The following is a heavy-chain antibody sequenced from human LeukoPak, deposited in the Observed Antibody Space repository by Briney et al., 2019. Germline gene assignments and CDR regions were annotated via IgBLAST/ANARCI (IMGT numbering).Heavy chain of an antibody. D-gene: IGHD3-22*01. CDR3: AKSHYDSSGYAPIGYFQH. J-gene: IGHJ1*01. CDR1: GFTFSSYA. CDR2: ISGSGGST. Sequence: QTGGSLRLSCAASGFTFSSYAMSWVRQAPGKGLEWVSAISGSGGSTYYADSVKGRFTISRDNSKNTLYLQMNSLRAEDTAVYYCAKSHYDSSGYAPIGYFQHWGQGTLVTVSS. V-gene: IGHV3-23*01.